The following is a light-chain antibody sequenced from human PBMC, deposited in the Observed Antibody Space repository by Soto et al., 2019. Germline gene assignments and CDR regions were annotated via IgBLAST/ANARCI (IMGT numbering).Light chain of an antibody. CDR2: GVS. J-gene: IGLJ2*01. CDR3: SSYAGSNNFV. CDR1: SSDVGAYKY. V-gene: IGLV2-14*03. Sequence: QSALTQPASVSGSPGQSITISCTGTSSDVGAYKYVSWYQQHPGKVPKLIIYGVSNRPSGVSNRFSGSKSGNTAFLTISGLQPEDEADYYCSSYAGSNNFVFGGGTKLTVL.